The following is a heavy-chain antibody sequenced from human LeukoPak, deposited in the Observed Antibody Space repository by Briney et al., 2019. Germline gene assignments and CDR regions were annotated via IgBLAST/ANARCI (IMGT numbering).Heavy chain of an antibody. J-gene: IGHJ4*02. CDR1: GFTFSSYS. V-gene: IGHV3-21*01. Sequence: PGGSLRLSCAASGFTFSSYSMNWVRQAPGKGLEWVSSIGSSSSYIYYADSVKGRFTISRDNAKNSLYLQMNSLRAEDTAAYYCARSDPNSSGLDYWGQGTLVTVSS. D-gene: IGHD6-19*01. CDR3: ARSDPNSSGLDY. CDR2: IGSSSSYI.